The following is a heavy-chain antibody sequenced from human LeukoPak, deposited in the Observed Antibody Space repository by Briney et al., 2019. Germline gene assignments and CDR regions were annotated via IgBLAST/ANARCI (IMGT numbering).Heavy chain of an antibody. V-gene: IGHV4-59*01. CDR3: ARGVGRGRLSSDSSDL. CDR2: IYYSGGS. CDR1: GGSMSGYY. Sequence: PSETLSLTCTVSGGSMSGYYYTWIRQPPGKGLEWIGYIYYSGGSNYNPSLKSRVTISVDTSKSQISLKLTSVTAADTAVYYCARGVGRGRLSSDSSDLWGQGTMVTVSS. J-gene: IGHJ3*01.